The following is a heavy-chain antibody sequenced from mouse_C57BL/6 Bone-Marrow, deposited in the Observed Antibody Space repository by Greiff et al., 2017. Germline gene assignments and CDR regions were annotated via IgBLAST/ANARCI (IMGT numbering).Heavy chain of an antibody. Sequence: EVKLMESGAGLVRPGASVKLSCTASGFNIKDYYMNWVKQRPEQGLEWIGRIDLEDGDTEYAPKFQGKVTMTADTSYNTAFLQLSSLTSEDTAVNYSTGDYDEYYYAMDYWGQGTSVTVSS. CDR3: TGDYDEYYYAMDY. J-gene: IGHJ4*01. CDR2: IDLEDGDT. CDR1: GFNIKDYY. D-gene: IGHD2-4*01. V-gene: IGHV14-1*01.